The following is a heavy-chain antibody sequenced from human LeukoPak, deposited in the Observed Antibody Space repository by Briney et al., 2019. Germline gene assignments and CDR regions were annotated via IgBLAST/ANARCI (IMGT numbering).Heavy chain of an antibody. J-gene: IGHJ4*02. V-gene: IGHV3-23*01. CDR2: IVGSGVTT. CDR3: VAYYDILTGYKY. CDR1: GFTFSNYG. Sequence: GGSLRLSCVASGFTFSNYGMNWVRQAPGKGLERVSGIVGSGVTTYYADSVKGRFTISRDNSKNTLYLQMNSLRAEDTAVYYCVAYYDILTGYKYWGQGTLVTVSS. D-gene: IGHD3-9*01.